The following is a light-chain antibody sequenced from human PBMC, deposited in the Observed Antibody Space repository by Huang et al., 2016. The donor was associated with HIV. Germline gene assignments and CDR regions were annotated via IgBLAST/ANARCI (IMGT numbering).Light chain of an antibody. V-gene: IGKV2-28*01. CDR2: LSS. J-gene: IGKJ5*01. CDR3: MQALQNPRT. Sequence: IVMTPSPLSLPVTPGEPASISCRSSQSLLHTNGYSYVDLYLQKPGQSPQLLIYLSSNRAAGVPDRFSGSGSVVDFTLKSSSVEAEDVGIYYCMQALQNPRTFGQGTRLEIK. CDR1: QSLLHTNGYSY.